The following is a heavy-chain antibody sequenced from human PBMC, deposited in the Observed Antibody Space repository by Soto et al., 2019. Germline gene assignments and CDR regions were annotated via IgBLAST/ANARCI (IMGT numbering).Heavy chain of an antibody. Sequence: QLQLQESGPVLVKPSEPLSLTCTVSGGSISRSRYYGGWIRQPPGKGLELSGSIYYSGSTYYNPSLKRRVTISVDTSKSQFSLKLSSVTAADTAVYSCARQAVITGTSVSFDPWGQGTLVTVSS. V-gene: IGHV4-39*01. J-gene: IGHJ5*02. CDR1: GGSISRSRYY. CDR3: ARQAVITGTSVSFDP. CDR2: IYYSGST. D-gene: IGHD1-20*01.